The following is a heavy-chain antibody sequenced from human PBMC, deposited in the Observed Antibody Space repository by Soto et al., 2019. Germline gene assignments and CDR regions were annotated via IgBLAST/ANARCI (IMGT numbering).Heavy chain of an antibody. D-gene: IGHD2-15*01. J-gene: IGHJ5*02. CDR3: ARDIKGGYCSGGSCYGSWFDP. Sequence: GESLKISCKGSGYSFTSYWIGWVRQMPGKGLEWMGIIYPGDPDTRYSPSFQGQVTISADKSISTAYLQWSSLKASDTAMYYCARDIKGGYCSGGSCYGSWFDPWGQGTLVTVSS. V-gene: IGHV5-51*01. CDR2: IYPGDPDT. CDR1: GYSFTSYW.